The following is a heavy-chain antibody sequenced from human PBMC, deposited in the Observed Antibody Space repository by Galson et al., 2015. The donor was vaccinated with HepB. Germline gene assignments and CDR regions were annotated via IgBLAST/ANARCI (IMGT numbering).Heavy chain of an antibody. CDR1: GYTFTSYG. CDR3: AREVESSSWGGPNWFDP. J-gene: IGHJ5*02. Sequence: SVKVSCKASGYTFTSYGISWVRQAPGQGLEWMGWISAYNGNTNYAQKLQGRVTMTTDTSTSTAYMELRSLRSDDTAVYYCAREVESSSWGGPNWFDPWGQGTLVTVSS. CDR2: ISAYNGNT. D-gene: IGHD6-13*01. V-gene: IGHV1-18*04.